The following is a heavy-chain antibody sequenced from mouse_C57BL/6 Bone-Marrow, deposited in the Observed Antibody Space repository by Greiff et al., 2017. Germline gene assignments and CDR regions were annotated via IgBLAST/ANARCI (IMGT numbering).Heavy chain of an antibody. D-gene: IGHD4-1*01. CDR2: ISDGGSYT. J-gene: IGHJ1*03. CDR1: GFTFSSYA. Sequence: EVQRVESGGGLVKPGGSLKLSCAASGFTFSSYAMSWVRQTPEKRLEWVATISDGGSYTYYPDNVKGRFTISRDNAKNNLYLQMSHLKSEDTAMYYCAREDWDEGYFDGWGTGTTVTVSS. V-gene: IGHV5-4*01. CDR3: AREDWDEGYFDG.